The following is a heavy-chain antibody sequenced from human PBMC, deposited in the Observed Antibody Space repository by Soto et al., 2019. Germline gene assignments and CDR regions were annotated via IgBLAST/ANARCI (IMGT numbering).Heavy chain of an antibody. V-gene: IGHV3-23*01. D-gene: IGHD1-26*01. CDR3: AKRRGAGGNFDY. CDR1: GFTFSSYA. CDR2: VSIGGST. Sequence: DVQLLESGGGLVQPEGSLRLSCAASGFTFSSYAMGWVRQGPGKGLEWVAVVSIGGSTHYADSVRGRFTISRDNSKSTLSLQMNSLTAEDTAVYFCAKRRGAGGNFDYWGQGALVTVSS. J-gene: IGHJ4*02.